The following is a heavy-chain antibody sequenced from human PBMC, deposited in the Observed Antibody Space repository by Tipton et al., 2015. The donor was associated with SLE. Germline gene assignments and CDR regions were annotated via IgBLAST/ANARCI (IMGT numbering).Heavy chain of an antibody. CDR1: GGSITSHY. J-gene: IGHJ4*02. CDR3: ARGFDNTIFGVATPAY. V-gene: IGHV4-59*08. CDR2: ISYSGDT. D-gene: IGHD3-3*01. Sequence: PGLVKPSETLSLTCTVSGGSITSHYWSWIRQPPGQGLEWIGYISYSGDTNFNPSLKSRVTISVDPSKNQFSLRLTSVTAADTAVYYCARGFDNTIFGVATPAYWGQGTLVTVSS.